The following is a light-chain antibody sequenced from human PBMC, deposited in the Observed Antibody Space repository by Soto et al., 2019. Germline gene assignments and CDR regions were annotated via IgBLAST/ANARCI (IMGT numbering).Light chain of an antibody. CDR3: QQYSKNPSFS. CDR1: QIISSTY. V-gene: IGKV3-20*01. J-gene: IGKJ2*03. Sequence: DIVLTQSPGTLSLSPGERATLSCRASQIISSTYLGWYQQKPGQAPRLLIYGASSRATGIPDRFSGSGSGTDFTLTIISLEPEDLAVYYCQQYSKNPSFSFGQGTKRELK. CDR2: GAS.